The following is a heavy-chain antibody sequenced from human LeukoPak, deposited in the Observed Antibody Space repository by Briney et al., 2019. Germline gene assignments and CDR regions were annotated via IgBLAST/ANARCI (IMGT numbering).Heavy chain of an antibody. CDR3: ARGSTYDSSGLYYSYMDV. Sequence: SGTLSLPCAVSGGSINSSNWWSWVRQPPGKGLEWIGEIYHSGRTNYSPSLKSRVTISVDKSKNQFSLKLSSVTAADTAVYYCARGSTYDSSGLYYSYMDVWGKGTTVTVSS. CDR2: IYHSGRT. CDR1: GGSINSSNW. D-gene: IGHD3-22*01. J-gene: IGHJ6*03. V-gene: IGHV4-4*02.